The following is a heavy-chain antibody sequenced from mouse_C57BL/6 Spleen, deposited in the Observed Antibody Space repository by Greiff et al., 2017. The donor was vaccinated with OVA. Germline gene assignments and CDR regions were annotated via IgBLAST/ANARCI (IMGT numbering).Heavy chain of an antibody. D-gene: IGHD1-1*01. CDR3: ARSITTVPWFAY. J-gene: IGHJ3*01. V-gene: IGHV1-82*01. CDR1: GYAFSNSW. Sequence: QVQLKESGPELVKPGASVKISCKASGYAFSNSWMNWVKQRPGKGLEWIGRLYPGDGDTNYNGKFKGKATLTADKSSSTAYMQLSSLTSEDSAVYFCARSITTVPWFAYWGQGTLVTVSA. CDR2: LYPGDGDT.